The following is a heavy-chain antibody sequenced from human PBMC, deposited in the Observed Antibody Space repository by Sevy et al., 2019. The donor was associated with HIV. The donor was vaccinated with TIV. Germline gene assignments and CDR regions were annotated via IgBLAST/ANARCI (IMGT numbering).Heavy chain of an antibody. Sequence: ASVEVSCKASGYTFTSYGISWVRQAPGQGLEWMGWISAYNGNTNYAQKLQGRVTMTTDTSTSTAYMELRSLRSDDTAVYYCARDLGIAAAALYYYGMDVWGQGTTVTVSS. CDR3: ARDLGIAAAALYYYGMDV. D-gene: IGHD6-13*01. V-gene: IGHV1-18*01. J-gene: IGHJ6*02. CDR2: ISAYNGNT. CDR1: GYTFTSYG.